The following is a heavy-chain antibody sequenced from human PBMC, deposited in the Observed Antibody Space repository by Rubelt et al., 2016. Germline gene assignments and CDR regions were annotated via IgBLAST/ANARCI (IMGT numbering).Heavy chain of an antibody. J-gene: IGHJ6*02. CDR1: GFTYTYST. CDR2: ISGNGGST. V-gene: IGHV3-23*01. Sequence: ASGFTYTYSTMTWVRQAPGKGLGWVSAISGNGGSTYYADSVRGRLTISRDNSRNTLYLQMNSLRAEDTAVYYCAKVRTGTTALTYYYYGMDVWGQGTTVTVSS. D-gene: IGHD1-1*01. CDR3: AKVRTGTTALTYYYYGMDV.